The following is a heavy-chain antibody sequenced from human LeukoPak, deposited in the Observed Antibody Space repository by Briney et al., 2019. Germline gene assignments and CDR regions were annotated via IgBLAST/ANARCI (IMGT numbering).Heavy chain of an antibody. Sequence: ASVKVSCKASGYTFTSYYMHWVRQAPGQGLEWMGIINPSGGSTSYAQKSQGRVTMTRDTSTSTVYMELSSLRSEDTAVYYCARVHRSEGIAAAGTGAFDIWGQGTMVTVSS. V-gene: IGHV1-46*01. CDR3: ARVHRSEGIAAAGTGAFDI. CDR1: GYTFTSYY. CDR2: INPSGGST. J-gene: IGHJ3*02. D-gene: IGHD6-13*01.